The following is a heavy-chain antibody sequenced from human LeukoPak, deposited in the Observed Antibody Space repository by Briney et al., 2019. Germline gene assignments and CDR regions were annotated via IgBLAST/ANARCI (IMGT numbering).Heavy chain of an antibody. CDR3: ARAEYYDSSGYYFGVDAFDI. J-gene: IGHJ3*02. Sequence: PGGSLRLSCAASGFTFSSYWMSWVRQAPGKGLEWVANIKQDGSEKYYVDSVKGRSTISRDNAKNSLYLQMNSLRAGDTAVYYCARAEYYDSSGYYFGVDAFDIWGQGTMVTVSS. CDR1: GFTFSSYW. V-gene: IGHV3-7*03. CDR2: IKQDGSEK. D-gene: IGHD3-22*01.